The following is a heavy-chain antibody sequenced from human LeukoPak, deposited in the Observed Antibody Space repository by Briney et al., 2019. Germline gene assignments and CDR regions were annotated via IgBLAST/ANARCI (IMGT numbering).Heavy chain of an antibody. Sequence: SETLSLTCTVSGGSITSYYWSWFRQPPGKGLEWIGYIYYSGSTNFNPSLKSRVTISVDTSKNQFSLKLSSVTAADTAVYYCARHGHDGGDYEAHFDYWGQGTLVTVSS. V-gene: IGHV4-59*08. J-gene: IGHJ4*02. CDR2: IYYSGST. D-gene: IGHD2-21*01. CDR1: GGSITSYY. CDR3: ARHGHDGGDYEAHFDY.